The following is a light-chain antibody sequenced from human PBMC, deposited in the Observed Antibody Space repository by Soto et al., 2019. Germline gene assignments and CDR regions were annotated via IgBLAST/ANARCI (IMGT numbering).Light chain of an antibody. CDR3: QQFRGSLYT. Sequence: EIVLTQSPGTLSLSPGESATLSCRASQSVSSNSLVWYQQKYGQAPRLLIYGASSRATGIPDRFSGSGSGAYFTLSISRLEPEDFGVYYGQQFRGSLYTFGQGTKLEIK. J-gene: IGKJ2*01. CDR1: QSVSSNS. CDR2: GAS. V-gene: IGKV3-20*01.